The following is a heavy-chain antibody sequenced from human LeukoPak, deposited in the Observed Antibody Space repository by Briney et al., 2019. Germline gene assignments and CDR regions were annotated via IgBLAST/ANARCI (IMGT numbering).Heavy chain of an antibody. V-gene: IGHV4-38-2*02. D-gene: IGHD2-2*01. CDR1: GYSISSGYY. CDR3: ARVSAPGATRLFDY. J-gene: IGHJ4*02. Sequence: SETLSLTCTVSGYSISSGYYWGWIRQPPGKGLEWIGSIYHSGSTYYNPSLKSRVTISVDTSKNQFSLKLSSVTAADTAVYYCARVSAPGATRLFDYWGQGTLVTVSS. CDR2: IYHSGST.